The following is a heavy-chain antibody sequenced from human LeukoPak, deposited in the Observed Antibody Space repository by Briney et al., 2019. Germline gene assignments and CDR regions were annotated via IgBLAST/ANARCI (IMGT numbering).Heavy chain of an antibody. CDR3: ARGRRIDFWSGYYDY. D-gene: IGHD3-3*01. V-gene: IGHV4-34*01. CDR2: INHSGST. J-gene: IGHJ4*02. CDR1: GGSFSGYY. Sequence: SETLSLTCAVYGGSFSGYYWSWIRQPPGKGLEWIGEINHSGSTNYNPSLKSRVTISVDTSKNQSSLKLSSVTAADTAVYYCARGRRIDFWSGYYDYWGQGTLVTVSS.